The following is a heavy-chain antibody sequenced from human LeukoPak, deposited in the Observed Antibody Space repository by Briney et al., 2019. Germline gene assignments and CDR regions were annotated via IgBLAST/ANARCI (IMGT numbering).Heavy chain of an antibody. CDR1: GFTSSNYE. V-gene: IGHV3-48*03. CDR2: ISSSGGTI. J-gene: IGHJ4*02. CDR3: ASLGDDYDYDGRGYSLDY. D-gene: IGHD3-22*01. Sequence: GRSLRLSCAASGFTSSNYEMNWVRQVQGKGLEWVSYISSSGGTINYADSVKGRFTVSRYNAKNSVDLQMDGLRAEDWADDYCASLGDDYDYDGRGYSLDYWGQGTLVSVSS.